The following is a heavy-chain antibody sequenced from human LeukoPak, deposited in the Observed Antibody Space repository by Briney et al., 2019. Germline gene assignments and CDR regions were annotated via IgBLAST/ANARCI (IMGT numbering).Heavy chain of an antibody. CDR3: ARAAPQGIAVAGTFPFDY. D-gene: IGHD6-19*01. CDR1: GFTFSSYA. Sequence: GRSLRLSCAASGFTFSSYAMHWVRQAPGKGLEWVAVISCDGSNKYYADSVKGRFTISRDNSKNTLYLQMNSLRAEDTAVYYCARAAPQGIAVAGTFPFDYWGQGTLVTVSS. CDR2: ISCDGSNK. V-gene: IGHV3-30*04. J-gene: IGHJ4*02.